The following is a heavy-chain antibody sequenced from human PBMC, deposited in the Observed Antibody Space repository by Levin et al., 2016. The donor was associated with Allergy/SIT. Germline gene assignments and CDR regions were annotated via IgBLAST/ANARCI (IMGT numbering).Heavy chain of an antibody. CDR3: ARSAIAVAPHDAFDI. Sequence: WVRQAPGQGLEWMGGIIPIFGTANYAQKFQGRVTITADESTSTAYMELSSLRSEDTAVYYCARSAIAVAPHDAFDIWGQGTMVTVSS. J-gene: IGHJ3*02. CDR2: IIPIFGTA. V-gene: IGHV1-69*01. D-gene: IGHD6-19*01.